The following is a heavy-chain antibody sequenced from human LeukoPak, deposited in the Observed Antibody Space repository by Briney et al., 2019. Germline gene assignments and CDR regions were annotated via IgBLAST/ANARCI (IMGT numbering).Heavy chain of an antibody. Sequence: PGRSLRLSCAASGFTLSSYGMHWVRQAPGKGLEWVAVISYDGSNKYYADSVKGRFTISRDNAKNSLYLQMNSLRAEDMALYYCAKDRAAQWYYFDYWGQGTLVTVSS. D-gene: IGHD2-15*01. CDR3: AKDRAAQWYYFDY. V-gene: IGHV3-30*18. J-gene: IGHJ4*02. CDR1: GFTLSSYG. CDR2: ISYDGSNK.